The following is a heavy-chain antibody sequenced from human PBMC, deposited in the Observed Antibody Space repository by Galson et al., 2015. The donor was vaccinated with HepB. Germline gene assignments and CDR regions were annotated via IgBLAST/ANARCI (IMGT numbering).Heavy chain of an antibody. D-gene: IGHD1-26*01. CDR3: ARDFSWAVDV. CDR1: GFTFSTYG. V-gene: IGHV3-30*02. Sequence: SLRLSCAASGFTFSTYGMHWVRQAPGKGLEWVAFVLSDGSNAYYADSVKGRFTVSRDSSKNTVYLQMDSLRGGDTAVYRCARDFSWAVDVWGQGTTVTVFS. J-gene: IGHJ6*02. CDR2: VLSDGSNA.